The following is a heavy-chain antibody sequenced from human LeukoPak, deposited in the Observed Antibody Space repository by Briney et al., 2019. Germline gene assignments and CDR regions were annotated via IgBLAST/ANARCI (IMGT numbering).Heavy chain of an antibody. J-gene: IGHJ4*02. Sequence: QPGGSLRLSCTASGFTFSSYAMHWVRQAPGKGLEWVAVISYDGSNKYYADSVKGRFTISRDNSNNTLYLQMNSLRAEDTAMYYCAKDTTGNGYFVDYWGQGTLVTVSS. CDR3: AKDTTGNGYFVDY. CDR1: GFTFSSYA. CDR2: ISYDGSNK. D-gene: IGHD3-22*01. V-gene: IGHV3-30-3*01.